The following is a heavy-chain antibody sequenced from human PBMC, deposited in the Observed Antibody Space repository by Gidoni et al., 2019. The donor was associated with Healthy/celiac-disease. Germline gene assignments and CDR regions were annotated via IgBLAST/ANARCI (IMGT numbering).Heavy chain of an antibody. D-gene: IGHD6-19*01. CDR2: INHSGST. CDR3: ARGGGSGWYRGDAFDI. CDR1: GWSFSGYS. Sequence: QVQLQQWGAGLLKPSETLSLTCAVYGWSFSGYSWSWIRQPPGKGLEWIGEINHSGSTNYNPSLKSRVTISVDTSKNQFSLKLSSVTAADTAVYYCARGGGSGWYRGDAFDIWGQGTMVTVSS. V-gene: IGHV4-34*01. J-gene: IGHJ3*02.